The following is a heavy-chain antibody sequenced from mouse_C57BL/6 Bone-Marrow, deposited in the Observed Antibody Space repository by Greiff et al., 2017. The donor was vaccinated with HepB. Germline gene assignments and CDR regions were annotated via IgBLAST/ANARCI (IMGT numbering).Heavy chain of an antibody. D-gene: IGHD2-3*01. J-gene: IGHJ2*01. V-gene: IGHV1-50*01. Sequence: VQLQQPGAELVKPGASVKLSCKASGYTFTSYWMQWVKQRPGQGLEWIGEIDPSDSYTNYNQKFKGKATFTVDTSSSTAYMQLSSLTSEDSAVYYCARYDGYYGLDYWGQGTTLTVSS. CDR3: ARYDGYYGLDY. CDR1: GYTFTSYW. CDR2: IDPSDSYT.